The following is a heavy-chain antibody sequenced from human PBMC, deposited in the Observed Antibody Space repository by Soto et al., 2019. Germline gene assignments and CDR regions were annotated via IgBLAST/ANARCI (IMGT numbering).Heavy chain of an antibody. CDR2: INAGNDNT. J-gene: IGHJ4*02. CDR1: GYTFSTST. D-gene: IGHD3-16*01. Sequence: QVQLVQSGAEVKKPGASVKVSCKASGYTFSTSTMHWVRQAPGQRLECMGWINAGNDNTKYSQKFQGRVTITRDTSASTAYMELSSLRSEDTAVYYCARGGGGKLDYWGQGTLVTVSS. CDR3: ARGGGGKLDY. V-gene: IGHV1-3*01.